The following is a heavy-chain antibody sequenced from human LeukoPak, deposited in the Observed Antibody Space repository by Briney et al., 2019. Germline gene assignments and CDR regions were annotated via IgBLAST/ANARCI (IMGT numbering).Heavy chain of an antibody. CDR3: ARDLIAAAGHDY. V-gene: IGHV3-7*01. J-gene: IGHJ4*02. CDR1: GFTFSSYW. CDR2: IKPDGSLI. D-gene: IGHD6-13*01. Sequence: PGGSLRLSCAASGFTFSSYWMTWVRQGPGKGLEWVANIKPDGSLIYYVDSVKGRFTISRDNAKNSLYLQMNSLRAEDTAVYYCARDLIAAAGHDYWGQGTLVTVSS.